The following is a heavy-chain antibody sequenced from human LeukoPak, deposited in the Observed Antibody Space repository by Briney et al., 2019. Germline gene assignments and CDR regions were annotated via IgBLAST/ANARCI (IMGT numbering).Heavy chain of an antibody. J-gene: IGHJ4*02. V-gene: IGHV3-30*18. Sequence: GRSLRLSCAASGFTFSSYGMHWVRQAPGKGLEWVAVISYDGSNKYYADSVKGRFTISRDNSKNTLYLQMNGLRAEDTAVYYCAKGRLRGEYYFDYWGQGTLVTVSS. CDR1: GFTFSSYG. D-gene: IGHD4-17*01. CDR2: ISYDGSNK. CDR3: AKGRLRGEYYFDY.